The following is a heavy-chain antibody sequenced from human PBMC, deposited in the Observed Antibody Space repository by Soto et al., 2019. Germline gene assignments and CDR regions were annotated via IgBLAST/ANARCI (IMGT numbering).Heavy chain of an antibody. J-gene: IGHJ4*02. D-gene: IGHD2-8*01. Sequence: QVQLQESGPGLVQPSETLSLTCTVSGGSFTSDYWSWIRQPPGKGLQWIGYIYYNGTTNYNPSLKRRLTISQDTSKGQISLELTSLTAADTAVYCCASHAGVAALGGLDHWGQGTLVTVSS. CDR3: ASHAGVAALGGLDH. V-gene: IGHV4-59*08. CDR1: GGSFTSDY. CDR2: IYYNGTT.